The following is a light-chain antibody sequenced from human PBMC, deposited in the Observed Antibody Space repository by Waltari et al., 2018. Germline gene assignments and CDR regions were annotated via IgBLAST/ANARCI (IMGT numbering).Light chain of an antibody. J-gene: IGKJ4*01. Sequence: DIVMTQSPLSLPVTPGEPASISCRSSQSLLHSNGNIYLDWYLQRPGQSQRLLIYLGSKRASGVHDRCSGSGSGTDFTRKISRVEAEDVGVYYCMQTLQTPLTFGGGTKVEIK. CDR1: QSLLHSNGNIY. CDR2: LGS. CDR3: MQTLQTPLT. V-gene: IGKV2-28*01.